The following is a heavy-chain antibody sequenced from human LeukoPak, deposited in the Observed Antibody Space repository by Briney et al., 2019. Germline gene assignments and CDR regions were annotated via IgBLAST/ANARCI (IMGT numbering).Heavy chain of an antibody. CDR3: ARILPNNIAARPYYFDY. CDR1: GGSFSGYY. V-gene: IGHV4-34*01. D-gene: IGHD6-6*01. Sequence: SETLSLTCAVYGGSFSGYYWSWVRQPPGKGLEWIGETNHSGSTNYNPSLKSRVTISVDTSKNQFSLKLSSVTAADTAVYYCARILPNNIAARPYYFDYWGQGTLVTVSS. CDR2: TNHSGST. J-gene: IGHJ4*02.